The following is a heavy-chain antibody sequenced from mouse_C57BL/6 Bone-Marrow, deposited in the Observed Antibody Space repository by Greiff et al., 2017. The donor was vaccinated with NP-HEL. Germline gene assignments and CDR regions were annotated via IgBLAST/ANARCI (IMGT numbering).Heavy chain of an antibody. CDR3: ARETVVGRGFAY. Sequence: EVKVVESGAELVKPGASVKLSCTASGFNIKDYYMHWVKQRTEQGLEWIGRIDPEDGETKYAPKSQGKATITADTYSNTAYLQLSSQTSEDTAVYYCARETVVGRGFAYWGQGTLVTVSA. J-gene: IGHJ3*01. V-gene: IGHV14-2*01. CDR1: GFNIKDYY. D-gene: IGHD1-1*01. CDR2: IDPEDGET.